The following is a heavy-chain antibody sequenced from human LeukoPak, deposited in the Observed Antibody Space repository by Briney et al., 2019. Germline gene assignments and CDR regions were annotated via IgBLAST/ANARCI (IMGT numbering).Heavy chain of an antibody. CDR3: AREDGYNSPYYFDY. J-gene: IGHJ4*02. CDR2: IFYSGST. Sequence: SYYWSWIRQPPGKGLEWIGFIFYSGSTNYNPSVKSRVTISVDTSKNQFSLKLRSVTAADTAVYYCAREDGYNSPYYFDYWGQGTLVTVSS. V-gene: IGHV4-59*01. D-gene: IGHD5-24*01. CDR1: SYY.